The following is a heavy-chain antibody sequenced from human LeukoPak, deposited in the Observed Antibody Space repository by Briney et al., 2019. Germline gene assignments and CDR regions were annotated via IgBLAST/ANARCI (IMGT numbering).Heavy chain of an antibody. CDR3: ARFVVVTAVSSGYYFDY. D-gene: IGHD3-3*01. V-gene: IGHV4-61*01. J-gene: IGHJ4*02. CDR1: GGSVSSGSYY. CDR2: IYYSGST. Sequence: SETLSLTCTVSGGSVSSGSYYWSWIRQPPGKGLEWIGYIYYSGSTNYNPSLKSRVTISVDTPKNQFSLKLSSVTAADTAVYYCARFVVVTAVSSGYYFDYWGQGTLVTVSS.